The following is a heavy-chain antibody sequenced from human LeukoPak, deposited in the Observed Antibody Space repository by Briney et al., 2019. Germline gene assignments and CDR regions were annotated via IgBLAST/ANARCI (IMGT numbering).Heavy chain of an antibody. V-gene: IGHV4-59*12. CDR1: GGSISSYY. J-gene: IGHJ3*02. Sequence: SETLSLTCTVSGGSISSYYWTWIRQPPGKGLEWIGYIYYSGNTNYNPSLKSRVTISLDTSRNQFSLTLSSVTAADTAVYYCAKTLGVRAFDIWGQGTMVTVSS. CDR2: IYYSGNT. D-gene: IGHD7-27*01. CDR3: AKTLGVRAFDI.